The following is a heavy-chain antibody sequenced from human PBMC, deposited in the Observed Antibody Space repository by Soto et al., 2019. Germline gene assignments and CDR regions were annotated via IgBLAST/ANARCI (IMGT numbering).Heavy chain of an antibody. CDR1: GFTFSDYY. Sequence: PGGSLRLSCAASGFTFSDYYMSWIRQAPGKGLEWVSYISSSGSTIYYADSVKGRFTISRDNAKNSLYLQTNSLRAEDTAVYYCARDRYFDWHYYYYGMDVWGQGTTVTVSS. D-gene: IGHD3-9*01. CDR3: ARDRYFDWHYYYYGMDV. CDR2: ISSSGSTI. J-gene: IGHJ6*02. V-gene: IGHV3-11*01.